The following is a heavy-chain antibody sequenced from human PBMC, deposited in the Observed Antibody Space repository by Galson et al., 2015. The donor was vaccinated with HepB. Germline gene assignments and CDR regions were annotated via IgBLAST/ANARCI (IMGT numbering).Heavy chain of an antibody. D-gene: IGHD6-6*01. V-gene: IGHV3-30*03. Sequence: SLRLSCAASGFTFSNFGMHWVRQAPGKGLEWVAFISDDGRRTYYAESVKGRFTISRDDSKRTIYLQMNSLRAEDTALYYCARDRTSTWSLDYWGQGMQVTVSS. J-gene: IGHJ4*02. CDR2: ISDDGRRT. CDR1: GFTFSNFG. CDR3: ARDRTSTWSLDY.